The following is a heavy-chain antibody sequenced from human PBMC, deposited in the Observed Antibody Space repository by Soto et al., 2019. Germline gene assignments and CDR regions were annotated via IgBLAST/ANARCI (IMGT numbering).Heavy chain of an antibody. J-gene: IGHJ4*02. D-gene: IGHD6-6*01. CDR3: VGSPAVGFDY. CDR2: IIPIFGTA. CDR1: GGAFRSYS. Sequence: GASVNVSLKAAGGAFRSYSISWVRQAPGQGLEWMGGIIPIFGTANYAQKFQGRVTITADESTSTAYMELSSLRSEDTAVYYCVGSPAVGFDYWGQGTLVTVSS. V-gene: IGHV1-69*13.